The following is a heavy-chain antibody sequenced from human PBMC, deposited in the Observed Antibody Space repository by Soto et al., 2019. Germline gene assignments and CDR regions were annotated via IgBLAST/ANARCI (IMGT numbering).Heavy chain of an antibody. Sequence: LSLTCTVSGASITGTSYWSWIRQPAGKGLEWIGRFSLSGTTNYNPSLRSRVTMSADVSKNQFSLRLTSVTAADTALYYCARGMTPPGAPAWYYFDSWGQGTLVTVSS. J-gene: IGHJ4*02. CDR3: ARGMTPPGAPAWYYFDS. V-gene: IGHV4-4*07. CDR1: GASITGTSY. CDR2: FSLSGTT. D-gene: IGHD2-8*02.